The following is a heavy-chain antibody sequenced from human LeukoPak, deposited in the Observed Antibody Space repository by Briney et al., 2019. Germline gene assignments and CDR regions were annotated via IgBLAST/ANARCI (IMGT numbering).Heavy chain of an antibody. Sequence: KPSETLSLTCALYVGSFRGYYWRWIRQPPGKGVEWIGEINHSGSTNYNPSLKSRVTISVDTSKNQFSLKLSSVTAADTAVYYCARGRGDSSSWYSYYYYYMDVWGKGTTVTVSS. CDR2: INHSGST. CDR1: VGSFRGYY. D-gene: IGHD6-13*01. J-gene: IGHJ6*03. V-gene: IGHV4-34*01. CDR3: ARGRGDSSSWYSYYYYYMDV.